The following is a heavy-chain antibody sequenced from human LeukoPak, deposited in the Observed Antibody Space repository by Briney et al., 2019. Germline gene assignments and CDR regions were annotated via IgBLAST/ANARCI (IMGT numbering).Heavy chain of an antibody. J-gene: IGHJ4*02. CDR1: GFTFSSYG. CDR3: AKDLRSRIAAAGAPDY. D-gene: IGHD6-13*01. V-gene: IGHV3-30*02. Sequence: GGSLRLSCAASGFTFSSYGMHWVRQAPGKGLECVAFIRYDGGNQYYTDSVKGRFTISRDNSKNTIYLQMNSLRAEDTAVYYCAKDLRSRIAAAGAPDYWGQGTLVTVSS. CDR2: IRYDGGNQ.